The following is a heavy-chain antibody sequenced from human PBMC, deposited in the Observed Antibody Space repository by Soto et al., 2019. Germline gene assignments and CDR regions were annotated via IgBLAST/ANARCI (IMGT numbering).Heavy chain of an antibody. D-gene: IGHD2-2*01. CDR2: ISLYSDGT. J-gene: IGHJ5*02. V-gene: IGHV1-18*01. Sequence: QVQLVQSGGEVKRPGASVKVSCKTSGYTFSNYGITWVRQAPGQPLEWLGWISLYSDGTNYAQKFQGRVSMTTDTSTTTAHMELRSLRSDDTAVYYCARVVPGAEAWFDPWGQGTLVTVSS. CDR3: ARVVPGAEAWFDP. CDR1: GYTFSNYG.